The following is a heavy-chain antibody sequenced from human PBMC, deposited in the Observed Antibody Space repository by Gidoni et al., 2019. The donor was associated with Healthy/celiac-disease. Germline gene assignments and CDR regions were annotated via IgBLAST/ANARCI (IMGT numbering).Heavy chain of an antibody. CDR3: ARETVLGATELFDY. CDR2: INSDGSST. Sequence: EVQLVESGGGLVQPGGSLRLSCADYGCPLSSYWMHWVRQAPGKGMVWVSRINSDGSSTSYADSVKGRFTISRDNAKNTLYLQMNSLRAEDTAVYYCARETVLGATELFDYWGQGTLVTVSS. CDR1: GCPLSSYW. J-gene: IGHJ4*02. D-gene: IGHD1-26*01. V-gene: IGHV3-74*01.